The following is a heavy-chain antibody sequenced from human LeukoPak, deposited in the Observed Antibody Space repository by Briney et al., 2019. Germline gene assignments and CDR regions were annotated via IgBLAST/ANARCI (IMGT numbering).Heavy chain of an antibody. Sequence: SETLSHTCTHPGGSLSSDNGSWIRQPPGKGLWWSGHIYYTGSTNYTPSPTSRAAISVDTSKNQFSLKLSSVTAADTAVYYCATPKRDYDILTGYYSPWWYFDLWGRGTLVTVSS. CDR3: ATPKRDYDILTGYYSPWWYFDL. CDR1: GGSLSSDN. J-gene: IGHJ2*01. D-gene: IGHD3-9*01. V-gene: IGHV4-59*01. CDR2: IYYTGST.